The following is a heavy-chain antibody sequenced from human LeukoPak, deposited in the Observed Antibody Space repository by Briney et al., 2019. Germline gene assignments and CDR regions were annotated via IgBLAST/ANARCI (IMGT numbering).Heavy chain of an antibody. Sequence: GESLKISCRGSGYILTTYWLGLVRQMPGEGLGGMGNIYPGDSDTRYTPPFQGQVTISADKSIHTAYLQWTSLKASDTAMYYCARRQGCSSTSCPPDYWGQGTLVTVSP. J-gene: IGHJ4*02. CDR3: ARRQGCSSTSCPPDY. CDR1: GYILTTYW. CDR2: IYPGDSDT. V-gene: IGHV5-51*01. D-gene: IGHD2-2*01.